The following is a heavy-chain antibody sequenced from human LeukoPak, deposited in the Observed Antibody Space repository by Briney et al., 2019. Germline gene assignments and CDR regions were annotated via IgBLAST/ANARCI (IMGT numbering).Heavy chain of an antibody. V-gene: IGHV4-34*01. CDR3: ARGRFTIFGVVGPRRRRFDP. J-gene: IGHJ5*02. D-gene: IGHD3-3*01. CDR2: INHSGST. Sequence: SETLSLTCAVYGGSFSGYYWSWIRQPPGKGLEWIGEINHSGSTNYNPSLKSRVTISVDTSKNQFSLKLSSVTAANTAVYYCARGRFTIFGVVGPRRRRFDPWGQGTLVTVSS. CDR1: GGSFSGYY.